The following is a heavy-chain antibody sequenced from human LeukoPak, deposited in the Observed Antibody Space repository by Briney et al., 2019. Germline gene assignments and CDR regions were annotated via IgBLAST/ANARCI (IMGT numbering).Heavy chain of an antibody. CDR1: GFTFSDHY. D-gene: IGHD1-7*01. Sequence: SGGSLRLSCAAPGFTFSDHYMDWVRQAPGKGLEWVGRTRNKANSHTTEYAASVKGRFTISRDDSKNSLYLQMNSLKTEDTAVYYCTTGLTGTTDYWGQGTLVTVSS. V-gene: IGHV3-72*01. CDR2: TRNKANSHTT. CDR3: TTGLTGTTDY. J-gene: IGHJ4*02.